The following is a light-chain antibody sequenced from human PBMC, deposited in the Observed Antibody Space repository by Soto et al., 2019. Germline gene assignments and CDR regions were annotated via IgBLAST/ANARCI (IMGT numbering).Light chain of an antibody. CDR1: SSNIGSNT. J-gene: IGLJ2*01. CDR2: SNN. V-gene: IGLV1-44*01. Sequence: QSVLTQPPSASGTPGQRVTISCSGSSSNIGSNTVNWYQQRPGTAPQLLIYSNNQRTSRVPDRFSGSKSGTSASLAIRGLQSEDEAEYYCAAWDDSLNGPVVFGGGTEVTVL. CDR3: AAWDDSLNGPVV.